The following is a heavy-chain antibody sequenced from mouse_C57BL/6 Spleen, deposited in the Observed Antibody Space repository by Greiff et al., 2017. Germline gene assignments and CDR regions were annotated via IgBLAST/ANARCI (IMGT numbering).Heavy chain of an antibody. D-gene: IGHD6-1*01. Sequence: VQGEESGPGLVAPSQSLSITCTVTGFSFTSYGVSWVRQPPGKGLEWLGEIWGDGSTNYHSALISRLSICKDNSTSQVFLKLNSLQNDDTTTYYCAKEGASFMDDWGKGTSVTVSS. J-gene: IGHJ4*01. CDR2: IWGDGST. V-gene: IGHV2-3*01. CDR3: AKEGASFMDD. CDR1: GFSFTSYG.